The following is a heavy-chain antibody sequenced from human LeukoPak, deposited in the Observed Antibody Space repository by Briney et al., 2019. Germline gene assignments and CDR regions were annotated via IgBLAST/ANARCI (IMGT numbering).Heavy chain of an antibody. V-gene: IGHV3-33*01. J-gene: IGHJ3*02. CDR1: GFTFSSYG. D-gene: IGHD1-1*01. CDR3: ARDSPHDWNDVGAFDI. Sequence: PGGSLRLSCAASGFTFSSYGMHWVCQAPGKGLEWVAVIWYDGSNKYYADSVKGRLTIHRDNSKNTLYLQMNSLRVEDTAVYYGARDSPHDWNDVGAFDIWGQGTMVTVSS. CDR2: IWYDGSNK.